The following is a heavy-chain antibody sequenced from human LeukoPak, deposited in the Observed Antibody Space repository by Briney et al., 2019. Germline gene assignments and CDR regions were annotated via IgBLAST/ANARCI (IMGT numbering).Heavy chain of an antibody. Sequence: SMKVSCKASGGTFSSYAISWVRQAPGQGLEWMGGIIPIFGTANYAQKFQGRVTITADESTSTAYMELSSLRSEDTAVYYCARINPNYYGSGNYYFDYWGQGTLVTVSS. V-gene: IGHV1-69*01. D-gene: IGHD3-10*01. CDR2: IIPIFGTA. J-gene: IGHJ4*02. CDR3: ARINPNYYGSGNYYFDY. CDR1: GGTFSSYA.